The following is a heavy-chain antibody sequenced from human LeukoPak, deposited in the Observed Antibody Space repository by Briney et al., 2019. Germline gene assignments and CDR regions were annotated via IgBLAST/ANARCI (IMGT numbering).Heavy chain of an antibody. J-gene: IGHJ4*02. Sequence: GGSLRLSCVASGFTFNNFAMTWVRQAPGKGLKWVAVISGNAVGTYYADSVKGRFTISRDSSTNTLFLHMNSLSAEDTSVDYCGKSIITDRRPVFDFWGRGTLVTVSS. CDR2: ISGNAVGT. CDR3: GKSIITDRRPVFDF. D-gene: IGHD1-14*01. CDR1: GFTFNNFA. V-gene: IGHV3-23*01.